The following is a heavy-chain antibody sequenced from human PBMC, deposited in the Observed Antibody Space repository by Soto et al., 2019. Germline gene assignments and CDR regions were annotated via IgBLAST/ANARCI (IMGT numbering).Heavy chain of an antibody. CDR2: IYYSGST. CDR1: GGSISSYY. D-gene: IGHD3-22*01. Sequence: SETLSLTCTVSGGSISSYYWSWIRQPPGKGLEWIGYIYYSGSTNYNPSLKSRVTISVDTSKNQFSLKLSSVTAADTAVYYCGRVGPRTYYYDSSGYYPPTGFDYWGQGTLVTVSS. CDR3: GRVGPRTYYYDSSGYYPPTGFDY. J-gene: IGHJ4*02. V-gene: IGHV4-59*01.